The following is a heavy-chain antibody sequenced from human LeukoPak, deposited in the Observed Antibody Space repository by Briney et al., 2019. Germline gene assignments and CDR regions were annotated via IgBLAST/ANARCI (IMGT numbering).Heavy chain of an antibody. V-gene: IGHV3-64*01. CDR3: ARVGLTAVAGYFDY. Sequence: GGSLRLSCAASGFTFSSYSMNWVRQAPGKGLEYVSAISSNGGSTYYANSVKGRFTISRDYSKNTLYLQMGSLRAEDMAVYYCARVGLTAVAGYFDYWGQGTLVTVSS. J-gene: IGHJ4*02. CDR1: GFTFSSYS. CDR2: ISSNGGST. D-gene: IGHD6-19*01.